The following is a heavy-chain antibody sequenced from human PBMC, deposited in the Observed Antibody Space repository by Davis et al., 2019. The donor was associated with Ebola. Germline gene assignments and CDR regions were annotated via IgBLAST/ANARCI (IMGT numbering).Heavy chain of an antibody. J-gene: IGHJ2*01. D-gene: IGHD2-15*01. V-gene: IGHV4-59*01. CDR1: GGSISSYY. Sequence: PSETLFLTCTVSGGSISSYYWSWIRQPPGKGLEWIGYIYYSGSTNYNPSLKSRVTISVDTSKNQFSLKLSSVTAADTAVYYCARAGRMVYFDLWGRGTLVTVSS. CDR3: ARAGRMVYFDL. CDR2: IYYSGST.